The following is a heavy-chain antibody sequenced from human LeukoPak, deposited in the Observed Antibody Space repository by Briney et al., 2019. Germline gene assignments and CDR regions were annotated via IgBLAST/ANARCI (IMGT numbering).Heavy chain of an antibody. D-gene: IGHD5-18*01. Sequence: KPSETLSLTCAVSGYSISSGYYWGWIRQPPGKGLEWIGSIYHSGSTYYNPSLKSRVTISVDTSKNQFSLKLSSVTAADTAVYYCARHLREYSYGHGSYYWGQGTLATVSS. CDR2: IYHSGST. CDR1: GYSISSGYY. CDR3: ARHLREYSYGHGSYY. J-gene: IGHJ4*02. V-gene: IGHV4-38-2*01.